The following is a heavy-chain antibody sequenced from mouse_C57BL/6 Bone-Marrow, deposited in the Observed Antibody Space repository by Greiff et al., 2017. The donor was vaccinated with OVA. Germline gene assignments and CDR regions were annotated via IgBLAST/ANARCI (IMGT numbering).Heavy chain of an antibody. J-gene: IGHJ3*01. CDR1: GYSITSGYY. V-gene: IGHV3-6*01. D-gene: IGHD1-1*01. CDR3: AREGEYYGSRGWFAY. CDR2: ISYDGSN. Sequence: EVKLLESGPGLVKPSQSLSLTCSVTGYSITSGYYWNWIRQSPGNKLEWMGYISYDGSNNYNPSLKNRIPITRDTSKNQFFLKLNSVTTEDTATYYGAREGEYYGSRGWFAYWGKGTLVTVSA.